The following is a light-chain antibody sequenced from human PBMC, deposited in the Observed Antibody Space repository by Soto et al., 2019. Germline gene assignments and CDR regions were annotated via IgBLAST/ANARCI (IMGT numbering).Light chain of an antibody. CDR3: HQYNNWPQT. CDR2: GAS. J-gene: IGKJ1*01. V-gene: IGKV3-15*01. Sequence: EIVMTQSPATLSVSPGERATLSCRASQSVSSNLAWYQQKPGQAPRLLIYGASTRATGIPARFSGSGSGTEFTLTISSLQAEDVAVDYCHQYNNWPQTFGQGTKVESK. CDR1: QSVSSN.